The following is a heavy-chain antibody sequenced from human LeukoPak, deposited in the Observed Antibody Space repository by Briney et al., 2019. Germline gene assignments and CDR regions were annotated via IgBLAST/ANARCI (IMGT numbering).Heavy chain of an antibody. J-gene: IGHJ4*02. CDR1: GFAFNDYW. CDR3: ARDPPFIIGTTFFDY. Sequence: GGSLRLSCAASGFAFNDYWMNWVRQVPGKGRMWVARINSDGTRTTYADPVKGRFTVSRDNAKNSLYLQMNSLRAEDTAVYYCARDPPFIIGTTFFDYWGQGTLVTVSS. D-gene: IGHD1-20*01. V-gene: IGHV3-74*01. CDR2: INSDGTRT.